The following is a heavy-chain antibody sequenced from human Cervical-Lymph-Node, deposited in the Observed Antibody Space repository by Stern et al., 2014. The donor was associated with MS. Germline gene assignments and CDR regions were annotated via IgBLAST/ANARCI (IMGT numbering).Heavy chain of an antibody. CDR3: AAEGEYIRSGIYHYTGMDV. CDR1: GFTLLSSA. V-gene: IGHV1-58*02. J-gene: IGHJ6*02. Sequence: QLVESGPEVKRPGTSVRVSCKASGFTLLSSAMQWERQARGQSNGWKGILRVDSSDTRYAQKFHDRVTISRDMSTSTVNMELSSLRSEDTAVYYCAAEGEYIRSGIYHYTGMDVWGQGTTVTVSS. D-gene: IGHD3-10*01. CDR2: LRVDSSDT.